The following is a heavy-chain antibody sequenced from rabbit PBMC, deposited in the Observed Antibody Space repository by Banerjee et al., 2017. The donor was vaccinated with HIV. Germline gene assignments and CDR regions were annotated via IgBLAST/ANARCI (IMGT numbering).Heavy chain of an antibody. D-gene: IGHD2-1*01. Sequence: QSLEESGGGLVKPEGSLTLTCKASGFDLSSSYYMCWVRQAPGKGLEWIGCIYIDNGSTDYASWAKGRFTISKTSSTTVTLQMTSLIAADTATYFCYTYDGYLVFNLWGPGTLVTVS. CDR2: IYIDNGST. J-gene: IGHJ4*01. V-gene: IGHV1S40*01. CDR3: YTYDGYLVFNL. CDR1: GFDLSSSYY.